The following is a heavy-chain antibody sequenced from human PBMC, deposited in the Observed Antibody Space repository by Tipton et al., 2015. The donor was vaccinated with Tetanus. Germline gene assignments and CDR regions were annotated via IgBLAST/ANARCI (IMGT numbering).Heavy chain of an antibody. Sequence: LRLSCAASGFTFSDYYMSWIRQPPGKGLEWIGEINHSGSTNYNPSLKSRVTISVDTSTTQFSLRLNSVTAADTAIYYCARDHRLSASYAGWVDPWGQGTLVTVSS. J-gene: IGHJ5*02. CDR1: GFTFSDYY. D-gene: IGHD1-26*01. V-gene: IGHV4-34*01. CDR2: INHSGST. CDR3: ARDHRLSASYAGWVDP.